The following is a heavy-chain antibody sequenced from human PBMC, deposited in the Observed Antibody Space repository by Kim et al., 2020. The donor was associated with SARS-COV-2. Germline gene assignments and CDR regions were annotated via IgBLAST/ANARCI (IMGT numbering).Heavy chain of an antibody. CDR3: AKDRRMATITGFDY. Sequence: ADSVKGRFTISRDNSKNTLYLQMNSLRAEDTAVYYCAKDRRMATITGFDYWGQGTLVTVSS. D-gene: IGHD5-12*01. J-gene: IGHJ4*02. V-gene: IGHV3-33*06.